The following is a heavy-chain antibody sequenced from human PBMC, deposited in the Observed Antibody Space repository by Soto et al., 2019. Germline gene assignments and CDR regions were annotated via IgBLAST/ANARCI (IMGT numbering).Heavy chain of an antibody. V-gene: IGHV4-34*01. CDR1: GGSFSGYY. Sequence: SETLSLTCAVYGGSFSGYYWSWIRQPPGKGLEWIGEINHSGSTNYNPSLKSRVTISVDTSKNQMSLKLSSVTAGDTAVYYWARVARVGYGEFIYWGQGILVTVSS. J-gene: IGHJ4*02. D-gene: IGHD3-10*01. CDR3: ARVARVGYGEFIY. CDR2: INHSGST.